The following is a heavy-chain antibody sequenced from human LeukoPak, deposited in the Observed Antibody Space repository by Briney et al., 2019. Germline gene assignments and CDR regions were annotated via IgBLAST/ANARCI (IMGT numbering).Heavy chain of an antibody. J-gene: IGHJ4*02. CDR2: ILPGNSDT. CDR1: GYSFSNYW. CDR3: ARKYYDIWTDPNYFDS. D-gene: IGHD3-9*01. V-gene: IGHV5-51*01. Sequence: PGESLKISCKGSGYSFSNYWIGWVRQMPGKGLEWVGIILPGNSDTRYSPSFQGQVTMSADKSISTAYLQWSSLKAADTAMYYCARKYYDIWTDPNYFDSWGQGTLVTVSS.